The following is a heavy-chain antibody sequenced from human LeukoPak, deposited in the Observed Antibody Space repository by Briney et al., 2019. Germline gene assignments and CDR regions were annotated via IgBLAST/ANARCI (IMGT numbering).Heavy chain of an antibody. CDR1: GFAFSSYW. CDR2: VNPDGSEK. J-gene: IGHJ4*02. CDR3: ARDQVVAGIRPPFDY. D-gene: IGHD6-19*01. V-gene: IGHV3-7*05. Sequence: GGSLRLSCAASGFAFSSYWMSWVRQAPGVGLEWVASVNPDGSEKYYVDSVRGRFTISRGNARNSLYLQMNSLRAEDTAVYYCARDQVVAGIRPPFDYWGQGTLLTVSS.